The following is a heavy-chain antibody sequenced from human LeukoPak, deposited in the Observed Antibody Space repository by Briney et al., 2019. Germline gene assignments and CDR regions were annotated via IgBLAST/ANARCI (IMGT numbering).Heavy chain of an antibody. CDR2: MNPNGGNT. J-gene: IGHJ6*02. V-gene: IGHV1-8*01. CDR1: GYTFTSYD. D-gene: IGHD3-3*01. Sequence: ASVKVSCKASGYTFTSYDINWVRQATGQGLEWMGWMNPNGGNTGYAQKFQGRVTMTRNTSISTAYMELSSLRSEDTAVYYCARSMGPDITIFGVVIISDYYYYYGMDVWGQGTTVTVSS. CDR3: ARSMGPDITIFGVVIISDYYYYYGMDV.